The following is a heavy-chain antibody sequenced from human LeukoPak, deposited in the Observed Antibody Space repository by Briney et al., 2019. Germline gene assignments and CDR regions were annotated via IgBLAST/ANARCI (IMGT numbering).Heavy chain of an antibody. D-gene: IGHD5-24*01. CDR3: VRGDGYSAAFDP. CDR2: SSYTGSP. Sequence: SETLSLTCAVSGDSIRSYYWSWIRQSPGKPLEWIGYSSYTGSPKYTPSLKSRVIMSKDTSNNQIFLKLTSVTAADTAVYYCVRGDGYSAAFDPWGQGTLVIVSS. J-gene: IGHJ5*02. CDR1: GDSIRSYY. V-gene: IGHV4-59*01.